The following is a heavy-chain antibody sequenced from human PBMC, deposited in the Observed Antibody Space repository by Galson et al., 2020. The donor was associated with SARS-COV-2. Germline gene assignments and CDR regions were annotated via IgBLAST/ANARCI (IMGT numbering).Heavy chain of an antibody. CDR2: IYYSGST. J-gene: IGHJ4*02. CDR1: GGSISSGGYY. CDR3: ARERVRDLYFDH. D-gene: IGHD3-10*01. V-gene: IGHV4-31*03. Sequence: SETLSLTCTVSGGSISSGGYYWSWIRQHPGKGLEWIGYIYYSGSTYYNPSLKSRVTISVDTSKNQFSLKLNSVTAADTAVYYCARERVRDLYFDHWGQGTLVTVSS.